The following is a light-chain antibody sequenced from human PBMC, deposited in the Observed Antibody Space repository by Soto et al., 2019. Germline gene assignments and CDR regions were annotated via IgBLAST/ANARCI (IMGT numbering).Light chain of an antibody. Sequence: QSVLTQPPSVSGAPGQRVTISCTGSSSNIGAGYDVHWYQQLPGTAPKLLIYGNSNRPSGIPDRFSGSKSGTSATLSITGLQTGDEANYYCGTWDSSLSVVVFGGGTKVTVL. CDR1: SSNIGAGYD. CDR2: GNS. J-gene: IGLJ2*01. V-gene: IGLV1-40*01. CDR3: GTWDSSLSVVV.